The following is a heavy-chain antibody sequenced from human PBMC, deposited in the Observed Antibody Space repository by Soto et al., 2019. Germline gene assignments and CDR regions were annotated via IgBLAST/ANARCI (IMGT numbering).Heavy chain of an antibody. V-gene: IGHV4-30-4*08. J-gene: IGHJ3*02. Sequence: SETLSLTCTVSGGSISRGGYYWSWIRQHPGKGLEWIGYIYYSGSTYYNPSLKSRVTISVDTSKNQFSLKLSSVTAADTAVYYCARVGFWSLRAFDIWGQGTMVTVSS. CDR2: IYYSGST. D-gene: IGHD3-3*01. CDR3: ARVGFWSLRAFDI. CDR1: GGSISRGGYY.